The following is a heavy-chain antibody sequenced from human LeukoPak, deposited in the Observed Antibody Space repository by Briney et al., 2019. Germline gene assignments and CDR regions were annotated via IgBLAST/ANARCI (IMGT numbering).Heavy chain of an antibody. Sequence: GGSLRLSCAASGFTFSSYAMSWVRQAPGKGLEWVSAISGSGGSTYYADSVKGRFTISRDNSRNTLYLQMNSLKAEDTAVYYCAKDHSLVLNGWYYFDYWGQGTLVAVSS. D-gene: IGHD6-19*01. CDR1: GFTFSSYA. CDR3: AKDHSLVLNGWYYFDY. J-gene: IGHJ4*02. CDR2: ISGSGGST. V-gene: IGHV3-23*01.